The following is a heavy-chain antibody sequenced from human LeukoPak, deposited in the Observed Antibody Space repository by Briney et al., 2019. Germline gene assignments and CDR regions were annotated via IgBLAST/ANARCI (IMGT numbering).Heavy chain of an antibody. CDR3: ARGVNYDFWSGYYQGNDY. D-gene: IGHD3-3*01. V-gene: IGHV1-18*01. Sequence: ASVKVSCKASGYTFTSYGISWVRQAPGQGLEWMGWISAYNGNTNYAQKLQGRVTMTRNTSISTAYMELSSLRSEDTAVYYCARGVNYDFWSGYYQGNDYWGQGTLVTVSS. CDR1: GYTFTSYG. J-gene: IGHJ4*02. CDR2: ISAYNGNT.